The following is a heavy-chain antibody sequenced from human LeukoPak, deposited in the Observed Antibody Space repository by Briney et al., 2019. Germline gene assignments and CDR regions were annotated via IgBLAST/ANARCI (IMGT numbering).Heavy chain of an antibody. CDR2: IYPGDSHT. Sequence: GESLKISSESSGYRFTSYYIGWVRQMSGKGLELMGIIYPGDSHTSYSPSFQGQVTISADKSISTAYLQWSSLKASDTAMYYCATATESHQTVVAAMFDAFDIWGQGTMVTVSS. V-gene: IGHV5-51*01. CDR3: ATATESHQTVVAAMFDAFDI. J-gene: IGHJ3*02. D-gene: IGHD2-15*01. CDR1: GYRFTSYY.